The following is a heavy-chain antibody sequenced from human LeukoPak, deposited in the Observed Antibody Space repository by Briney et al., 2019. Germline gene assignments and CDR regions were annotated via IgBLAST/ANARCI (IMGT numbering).Heavy chain of an antibody. J-gene: IGHJ3*02. CDR1: GFTFGDYA. D-gene: IGHD5-18*01. V-gene: IGHV3-49*03. Sequence: GGSLRLSCTASGFTFGDYAMSWFRQAPGKGLEWVGFIRSKAYGGTTEYAASVKGRFTISRDDSKSIAYLQMNSLKTEDTAVYYCTRERGLWSYAFDIWGQGTMVTVSS. CDR3: TRERGLWSYAFDI. CDR2: IRSKAYGGTT.